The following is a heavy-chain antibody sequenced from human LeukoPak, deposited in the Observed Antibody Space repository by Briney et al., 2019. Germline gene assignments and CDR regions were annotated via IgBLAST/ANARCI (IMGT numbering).Heavy chain of an antibody. CDR1: GFTFSSYS. CDR3: AKFLVTYDSSGIFDY. V-gene: IGHV3-23*01. CDR2: ISGSGGST. J-gene: IGHJ4*02. Sequence: AGGSLRLSCAASGFTFSSYSMTWVRQAPGKGLEWVSAISGSGGSTYYADSVKGRFTISRDNSKNTLYLQMNSLRAEDMAVYYCAKFLVTYDSSGIFDYWGQGTLVTVSS. D-gene: IGHD3-22*01.